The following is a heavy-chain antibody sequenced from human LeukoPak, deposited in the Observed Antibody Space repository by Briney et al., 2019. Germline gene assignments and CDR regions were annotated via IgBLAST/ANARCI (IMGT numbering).Heavy chain of an antibody. J-gene: IGHJ4*02. D-gene: IGHD3-3*01. CDR1: GYNFTDYY. V-gene: IGHV1-69-2*01. Sequence: ASVKISCKVSGYNFTDYYIHWVQQAPGKGLGWMGLVDPEDGETVYTEKFQGRVTITADTSTDTAYMELSSLRSEDTAVYYCAITIFGSYLGQGTLVTVSS. CDR3: AITIFGSY. CDR2: VDPEDGET.